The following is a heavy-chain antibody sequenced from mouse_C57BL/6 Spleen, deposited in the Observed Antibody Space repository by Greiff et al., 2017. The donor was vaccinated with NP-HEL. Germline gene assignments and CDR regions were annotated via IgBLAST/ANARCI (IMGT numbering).Heavy chain of an antibody. Sequence: QVQLQQPGAELVKPGASVKVSCKASGYTFTSYWMHWVKQRPGQGLEWIGRIHPSDSDTNYNQKFKGKATLTVDKSSSTAYMQLSSLTSEDSAVYYCAIPTVVATDWDFDVWGTGTTVTVSS. CDR3: AIPTVVATDWDFDV. CDR2: IHPSDSDT. D-gene: IGHD1-1*01. J-gene: IGHJ1*03. V-gene: IGHV1-74*01. CDR1: GYTFTSYW.